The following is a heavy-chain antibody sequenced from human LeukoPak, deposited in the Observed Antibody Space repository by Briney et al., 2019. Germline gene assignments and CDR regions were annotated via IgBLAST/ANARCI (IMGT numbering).Heavy chain of an antibody. CDR2: IYYSGSA. V-gene: IGHV4-39*01. CDR1: GGSISSSSYY. J-gene: IGHJ6*03. CDR3: ARRAPYYYMDV. Sequence: PSETLSLTCTVSGGSISSSSYYWGWIRQPPGKGLEWIGSIYYSGSAYYNPSLKSRVTISVDTSKNQFSLKLSSVTAADTAVYYCARRAPYYYMDVWGTGTTVTVSS.